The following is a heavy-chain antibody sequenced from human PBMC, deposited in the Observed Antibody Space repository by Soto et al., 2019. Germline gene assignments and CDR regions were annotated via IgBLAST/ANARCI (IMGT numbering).Heavy chain of an antibody. CDR3: ASIAAAGRGGYYYYMDV. J-gene: IGHJ6*03. V-gene: IGHV4-34*01. Sequence: PSETLSLTCAVYGGSFSGYYWSWIRQPPGKGLEWIGEINHSGSTNYNPSLKSRVTISVDTSKNQFSLKLSSVTAADTAVYYCASIAAAGRGGYYYYMDVWGKGTTVTVSS. CDR2: INHSGST. D-gene: IGHD6-13*01. CDR1: GGSFSGYY.